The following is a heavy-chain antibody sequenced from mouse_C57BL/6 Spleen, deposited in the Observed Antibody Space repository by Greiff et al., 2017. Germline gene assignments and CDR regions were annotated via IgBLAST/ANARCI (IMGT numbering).Heavy chain of an antibody. CDR1: GYTFTSYW. Sequence: VQLQQPGAELVRPGSSVKLSCKASGYTFTSYWMDWVKQRPGQGLEWIGNIYPSDSETHYNQKFKDKATLTVDKSSSTAYMQLSSLTSEDSAVYYCARSGYDYDGGNFDYWGQGTTLTVSS. CDR2: IYPSDSET. D-gene: IGHD2-4*01. CDR3: ARSGYDYDGGNFDY. V-gene: IGHV1-61*01. J-gene: IGHJ2*01.